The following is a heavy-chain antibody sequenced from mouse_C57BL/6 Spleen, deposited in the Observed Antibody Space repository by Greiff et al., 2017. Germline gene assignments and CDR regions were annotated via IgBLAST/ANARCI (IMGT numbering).Heavy chain of an antibody. Sequence: VQLQQSGAELVRPGASVKLSCTASGFNIKDYYMHWVKQRPEQGLEWIGRIDPEDGDTEYAPKFQGKATMTADTSSTTAYLQRSSLTSEDTAVYYCTTSSLTGPFAYWGQGTLVTVSA. V-gene: IGHV14-1*01. CDR1: GFNIKDYY. CDR3: TTSSLTGPFAY. CDR2: IDPEDGDT. D-gene: IGHD4-1*01. J-gene: IGHJ3*01.